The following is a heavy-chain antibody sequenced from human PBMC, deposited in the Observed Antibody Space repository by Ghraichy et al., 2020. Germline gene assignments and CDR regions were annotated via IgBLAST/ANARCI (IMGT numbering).Heavy chain of an antibody. D-gene: IGHD6-19*01. CDR3: AILQWAATDPN. CDR1: GFTFSSYA. V-gene: IGHV3-23*01. CDR2: ISGSGGST. J-gene: IGHJ4*02. Sequence: GGSLRLSCAASGFTFSSYAMSWVRQAPGKGLDWVSAISGSGGSTYYADSVKGRFTISRDNSKNTLYLQMNSLRAEDTAVYYCAILQWAATDPNWGQGTLVTVSS.